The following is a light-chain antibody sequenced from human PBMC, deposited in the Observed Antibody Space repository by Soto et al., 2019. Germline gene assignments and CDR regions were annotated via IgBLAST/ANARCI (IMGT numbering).Light chain of an antibody. J-gene: IGKJ2*01. V-gene: IGKV3-20*01. Sequence: EIVLTQSPGTLSLSPGERATLSCRASQSVSSSYLVWYQQKPGQALRLLIYGASSRATSIPDRFSGSGSGTDFALTISRLEPEDFAVYYCQQYSASPSTFGQGTKLEIK. CDR1: QSVSSSY. CDR3: QQYSASPST. CDR2: GAS.